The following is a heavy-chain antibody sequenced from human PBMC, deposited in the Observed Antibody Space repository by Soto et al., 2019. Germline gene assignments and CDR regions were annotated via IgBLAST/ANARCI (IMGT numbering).Heavy chain of an antibody. J-gene: IGHJ6*02. CDR2: MNPNSGNT. Sequence: GASVKVSCKASGYTFTSYDINWVRQATGQGLEWMGWMNPNSGNTGYAQKFQGRVTMTRNTSISTAYMELSSLRSEDTAVYYCARETLPDSSSWGNYYYYGMDVWGQGTTVTVSS. D-gene: IGHD6-13*01. V-gene: IGHV1-8*01. CDR1: GYTFTSYD. CDR3: ARETLPDSSSWGNYYYYGMDV.